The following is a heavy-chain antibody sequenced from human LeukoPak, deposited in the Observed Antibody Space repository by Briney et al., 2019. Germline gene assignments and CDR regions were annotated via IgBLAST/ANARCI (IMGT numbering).Heavy chain of an antibody. V-gene: IGHV4-34*01. CDR3: ARHGTRYHYYYMDV. CDR2: INHSGST. J-gene: IGHJ6*03. Sequence: PSETLSLTCAVYGGSFSGYYWSWIRQPPGKGLEWIGEINHSGSTNYNPSLKSRVTISVDTSKNQFSLKLSSVTAADTAVYYCARHGTRYHYYYMDVWGKGTTVTISS. CDR1: GGSFSGYY. D-gene: IGHD1-14*01.